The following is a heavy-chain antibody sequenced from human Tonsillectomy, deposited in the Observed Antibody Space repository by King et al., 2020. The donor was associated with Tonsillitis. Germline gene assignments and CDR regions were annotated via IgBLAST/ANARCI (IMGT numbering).Heavy chain of an antibody. D-gene: IGHD3-10*01. J-gene: IGHJ3*02. CDR1: GFTFSSYS. Sequence: VQLVESGGGLVQPGGSLRLSCAASGFTFSSYSMNWVRQAPGKGLEWVSYISSSSSTIYYADSVKGRFTISRDNAKNSLYLQMNSLRAEDTAVYYCAGLWFGELDAFDIWGQGTMVTVSS. CDR2: ISSSSSTI. V-gene: IGHV3-48*01. CDR3: AGLWFGELDAFDI.